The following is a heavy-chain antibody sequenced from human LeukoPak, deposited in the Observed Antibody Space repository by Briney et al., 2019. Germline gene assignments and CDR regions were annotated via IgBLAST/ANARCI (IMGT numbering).Heavy chain of an antibody. CDR1: GGSISSYY. Sequence: PSETLSLTCTVSGGSISSYYWSWIRQPPGKGLEWIGYIYYSGSTNYNPSLKSRVTISVDTSKNQFSLKLSSVTAADTAVYYCARGGYSGYDFDYWGQGTLVTVSS. J-gene: IGHJ4*02. V-gene: IGHV4-59*01. CDR2: IYYSGST. CDR3: ARGGYSGYDFDY. D-gene: IGHD5-12*01.